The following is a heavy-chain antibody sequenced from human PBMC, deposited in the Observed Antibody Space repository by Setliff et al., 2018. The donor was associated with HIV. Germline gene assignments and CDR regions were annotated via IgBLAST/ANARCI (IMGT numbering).Heavy chain of an antibody. CDR3: ARAPSCADSWCYMYYYYYYGMDV. J-gene: IGHJ6*02. Sequence: SETLSLTCTVSGGSISSGTYYWSWIRQPAGKGLEWIGEIVDSGSTNYSPSLKSRVTISLDTSKKQFSLRLNSVTAADTGVYYCARAPSCADSWCYMYYYYYYGMDVWGLGTTVTVSS. CDR1: GGSISSGTYY. V-gene: IGHV4-61*10. D-gene: IGHD2-8*01. CDR2: IVDSGST.